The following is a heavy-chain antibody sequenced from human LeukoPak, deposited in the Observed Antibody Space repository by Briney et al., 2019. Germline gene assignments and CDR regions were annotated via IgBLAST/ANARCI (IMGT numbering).Heavy chain of an antibody. CDR1: GFTFSSYA. D-gene: IGHD2-8*01. J-gene: IGHJ4*02. CDR2: ISGSGGST. V-gene: IGHV3-23*01. CDR3: AKDTSIGKYCTSGVCSPFDY. Sequence: GGSLRLSCAASGFTFSSYAVSWVRRAPGKGLERVSAISGSGGSTYYADSVKGRFTISRDNSKNTLYLQMNSLRAEDTAVYYCAKDTSIGKYCTSGVCSPFDYWGQGTLVTVSS.